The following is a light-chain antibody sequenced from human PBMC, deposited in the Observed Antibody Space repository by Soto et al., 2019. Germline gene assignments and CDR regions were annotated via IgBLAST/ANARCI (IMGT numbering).Light chain of an antibody. J-gene: IGKJ2*01. Sequence: DIQMTQSPSSLSASVGDRVTITCRASQSISNYVNWYQQKPGKAPKLLIYAASTLQSGVPSRFSGSGSGTDFTLTISSLQPEDFVTYYCQQSYNTLYTFGQGTKLEIK. CDR1: QSISNY. CDR3: QQSYNTLYT. CDR2: AAS. V-gene: IGKV1-39*01.